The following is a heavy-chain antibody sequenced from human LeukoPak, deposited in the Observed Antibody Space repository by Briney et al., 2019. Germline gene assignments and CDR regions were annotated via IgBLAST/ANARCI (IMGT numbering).Heavy chain of an antibody. CDR3: ARKFEGVSAVAGQFDY. V-gene: IGHV4-34*01. CDR1: GGSFSGYY. Sequence: PSETLSLTCAVYGGSFSGYYWSWIRQPPGKGLEWIGEINHSGSTNYNPSLKSRVTISVDTSKNQFSLKLSSVTAADTAVYYCARKFEGVSAVAGQFDYWGQGTLVTVSS. CDR2: INHSGST. J-gene: IGHJ4*02. D-gene: IGHD6-19*01.